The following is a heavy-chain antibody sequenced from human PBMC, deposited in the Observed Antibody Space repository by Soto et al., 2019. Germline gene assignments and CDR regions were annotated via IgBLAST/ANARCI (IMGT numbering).Heavy chain of an antibody. D-gene: IGHD6-6*01. J-gene: IGHJ5*02. CDR2: IYKTGKT. CDR3: ARSLSSSSGYFDP. CDR1: GDFIGSGDYY. Sequence: SETLSLTCYVSGDFIGSGDYYWTWVRQPPGKGLEYIGYIYKTGKTYYNPSLKSRPSISLDTSKSQFFLRLTSVTAADTAMCYCARSLSSSSGYFDPWGQGTLVTVSS. V-gene: IGHV4-30-4*01.